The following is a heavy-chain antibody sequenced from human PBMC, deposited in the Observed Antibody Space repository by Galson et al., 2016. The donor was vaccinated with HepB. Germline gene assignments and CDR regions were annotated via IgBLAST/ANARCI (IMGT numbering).Heavy chain of an antibody. D-gene: IGHD3-10*01. V-gene: IGHV1-18*01. CDR2: ISGYNGDT. J-gene: IGHJ4*02. CDR1: GYKFSSFG. Sequence: SVKVSCKAFGYKFSSFGISWVRQAPGQGLEWMGRISGYNGDTHYAQKFEDRVIMTLDSSTNTVFVEMRRLKFDDAALYFCARDARTPRRVVLNDYWGQGTLVTV. CDR3: ARDARTPRRVVLNDY.